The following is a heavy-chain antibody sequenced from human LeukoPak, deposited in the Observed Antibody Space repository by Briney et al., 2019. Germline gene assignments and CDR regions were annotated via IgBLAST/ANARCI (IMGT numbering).Heavy chain of an antibody. CDR2: IYYSGSS. CDR1: GGSINNGGYY. V-gene: IGHV4-31*03. J-gene: IGHJ4*02. CDR3: ARNRDGYNSFDY. D-gene: IGHD5-24*01. Sequence: SETLSLTCTVSGGSINNGGYYWSWIRQHPGKGLEWIGYIYYSGSSYYNPSLRSRVTISVDTSKNHFSLKLSSVTAADTAVYYCARNRDGYNSFDYWGQGTQVTVSS.